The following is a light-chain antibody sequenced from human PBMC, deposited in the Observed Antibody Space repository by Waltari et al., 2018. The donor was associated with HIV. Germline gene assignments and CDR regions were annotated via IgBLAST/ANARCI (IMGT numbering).Light chain of an antibody. V-gene: IGKV1-9*01. Sequence: IQLTQSPSFLSASVGDRVRITCRATQGVGSYLAWYQKKPGKAPKLLIYAVSVLQSGVPSRFSGSGSGTEFTLTISGVQPEDLATYFCQQLKTYPVTFGGGTKV. CDR1: QGVGSY. CDR2: AVS. CDR3: QQLKTYPVT. J-gene: IGKJ4*01.